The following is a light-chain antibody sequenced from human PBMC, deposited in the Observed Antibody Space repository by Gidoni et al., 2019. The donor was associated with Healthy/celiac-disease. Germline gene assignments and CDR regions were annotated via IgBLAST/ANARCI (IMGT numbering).Light chain of an antibody. V-gene: IGLV3-19*01. J-gene: IGLJ2*01. CDR2: GKN. Sequence: SSELTQDPAVSVALGQTVRITCQGDRLRSYYASWYQQKPGQAPVLVIYGKNNRPSGIPDRFSGSSSGNTASLTITGAQAEDEADYYCNSRDSSGNPSFGGGTKLTVL. CDR3: NSRDSSGNPS. CDR1: RLRSYY.